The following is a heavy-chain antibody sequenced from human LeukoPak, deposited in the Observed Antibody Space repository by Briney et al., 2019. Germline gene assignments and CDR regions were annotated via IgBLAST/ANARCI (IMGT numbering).Heavy chain of an antibody. D-gene: IGHD5-18*01. V-gene: IGHV1-69*13. CDR2: IIPIFGTA. CDR3: ARVQDTAMGRVDY. Sequence: PVKVSCKASGGTFSSYAISWVRQAPGQGLEWMGGIIPIFGTANYAQKFQGRVTITADESTSTAYMELSSLRSGDTAVYYCARVQDTAMGRVDYWGQGTLVTVSS. J-gene: IGHJ4*02. CDR1: GGTFSSYA.